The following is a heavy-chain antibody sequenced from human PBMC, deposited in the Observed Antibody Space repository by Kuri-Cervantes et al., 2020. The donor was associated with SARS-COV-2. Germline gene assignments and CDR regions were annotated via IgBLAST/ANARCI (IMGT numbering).Heavy chain of an antibody. J-gene: IGHJ4*02. Sequence: SETLSLTCTVSGGSISSYYWSWIRQPPGKGLEWIGYIYYSGSTNYNPSHKSRVTISVDTSKNQFSLKLSSVTAADTAVYYCARDDGYWGQGTLVTVSS. CDR1: GGSISSYY. CDR2: IYYSGST. CDR3: ARDDGY. V-gene: IGHV4-59*01.